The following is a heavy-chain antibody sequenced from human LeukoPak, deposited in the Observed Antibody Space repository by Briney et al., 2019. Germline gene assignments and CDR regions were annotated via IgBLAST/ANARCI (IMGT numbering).Heavy chain of an antibody. J-gene: IGHJ4*02. CDR1: GFTFSSYE. D-gene: IGHD6-13*01. Sequence: GGSLRLSCAASGFTFSSYEMNSVRQAPGKGLEWVSYISSSGSTIYYADSVKGRFTISRDNAKNSLSLQMNSLRDEDTAVYYCARETPDSSSWTAFDFWGQGTLVTVSS. CDR2: ISSSGSTI. V-gene: IGHV3-48*03. CDR3: ARETPDSSSWTAFDF.